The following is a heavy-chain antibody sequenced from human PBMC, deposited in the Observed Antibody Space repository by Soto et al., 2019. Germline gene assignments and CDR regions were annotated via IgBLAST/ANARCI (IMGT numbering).Heavy chain of an antibody. Sequence: GGSLRLSCAASGFTFSSYSMNWVRQAPGKGLEWVSYISSSSSTIYYADSVKGRFTISRDNAKNSLYLQMNSLRAEDTAVYYCARDRLIYASDAWRQGTTVTVSS. D-gene: IGHD3-16*01. J-gene: IGHJ6*02. CDR2: ISSSSSTI. CDR1: GFTFSSYS. V-gene: IGHV3-48*01. CDR3: ARDRLIYASDA.